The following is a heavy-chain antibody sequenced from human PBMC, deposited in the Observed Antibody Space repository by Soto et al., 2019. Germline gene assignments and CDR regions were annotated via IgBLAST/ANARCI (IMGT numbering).Heavy chain of an antibody. V-gene: IGHV3-30-3*01. CDR1: GFTFSSYS. CDR2: MSYDGSNK. CDR3: ARVSDSGVYQNFDY. J-gene: IGHJ4*02. D-gene: IGHD3-22*01. Sequence: PGGSLILSCVSSGFTFSSYSMHWLRQAPGKGLEWVAVMSYDGSNKYYADSVKGRFTISRDNSKNTLYLQMDSLRAEDTAVYYCARVSDSGVYQNFDYWGQGTLVTVSS.